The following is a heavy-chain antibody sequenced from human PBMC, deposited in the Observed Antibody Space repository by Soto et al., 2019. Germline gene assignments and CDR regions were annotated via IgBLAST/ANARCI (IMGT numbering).Heavy chain of an antibody. D-gene: IGHD3-3*01. V-gene: IGHV3-33*01. J-gene: IGHJ6*02. Sequence: QVQLVESGGGVVQPGRSLRLSCAASGFTFSSYGMHWVRQAPGKGLEWVAVIWYDGSNKYYADSVKGRFTISRDNSKNTLDRQMNSLRAEETAVYYCARVDDFWSGSTLQDYYYGMDVWGQGTTVTVSS. CDR2: IWYDGSNK. CDR3: ARVDDFWSGSTLQDYYYGMDV. CDR1: GFTFSSYG.